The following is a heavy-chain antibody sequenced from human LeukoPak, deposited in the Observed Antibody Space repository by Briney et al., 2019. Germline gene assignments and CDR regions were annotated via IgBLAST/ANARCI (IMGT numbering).Heavy chain of an antibody. J-gene: IGHJ4*02. CDR2: MNPNSGNA. CDR1: GYTFTTYD. V-gene: IGHV1-8*01. Sequence: GASVNVSCKASGYTFTTYDINWVRQATGQGLEWMGWMNPNSGNAGYAQEFRGRVTMTRNTSISTAYMELSSLRSEDTAVYYCARALYHKGVMTLDYWGQGTLVTVSS. D-gene: IGHD3-16*01. CDR3: ARALYHKGVMTLDY.